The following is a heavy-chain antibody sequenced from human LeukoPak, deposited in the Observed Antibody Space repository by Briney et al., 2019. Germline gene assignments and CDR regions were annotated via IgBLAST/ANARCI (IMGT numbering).Heavy chain of an antibody. D-gene: IGHD4-17*01. CDR1: GFTFSNCW. J-gene: IGHJ3*02. V-gene: IGHV3-7*01. Sequence: GGSLRLSCAASGFTFSNCWMSWVRQAPGKGLEWVANIKQDGSEKYYVDSVKGRFTISRDNSKNALYLQMNSLRAEDTAVYYCAKDLRWLDAFDIWGQGTMVTVSS. CDR2: IKQDGSEK. CDR3: AKDLRWLDAFDI.